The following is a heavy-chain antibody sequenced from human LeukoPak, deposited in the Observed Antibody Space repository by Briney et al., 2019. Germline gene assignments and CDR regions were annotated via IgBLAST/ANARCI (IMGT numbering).Heavy chain of an antibody. CDR2: INPNSGCT. CDR1: GYTFTGYY. V-gene: IGHV1-2*06. J-gene: IGHJ5*02. Sequence: ASVKVSCKASGYTFTGYYMHWVRQAPGQGLEWMGRINPNSGCTNYAQKFQGRVTMTRDTSISTAYLELRRLRSDDTAVYYCARVTYCSGGSCYSGWFDLWGQGTLVTVSS. CDR3: ARVTYCSGGSCYSGWFDL. D-gene: IGHD2-15*01.